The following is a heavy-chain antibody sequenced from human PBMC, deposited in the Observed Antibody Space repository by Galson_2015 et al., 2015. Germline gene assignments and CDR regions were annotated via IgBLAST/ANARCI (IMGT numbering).Heavy chain of an antibody. J-gene: IGHJ5*02. V-gene: IGHV5-51*01. CDR3: ARIAVAGTGANWFDP. CDR1: GSSFPSYW. D-gene: IGHD6-19*01. CDR2: IYPGDFDT. Sequence: QSGAEVKKPGESLQISCKGSGSSFPSYWIGWGRQMPGKGLEWMGIIYPGDFDTGYSPSFQGQVTISADKSISTAYLQWSSLKASDTAMYYCARIAVAGTGANWFDPWGQGTLVTVSS.